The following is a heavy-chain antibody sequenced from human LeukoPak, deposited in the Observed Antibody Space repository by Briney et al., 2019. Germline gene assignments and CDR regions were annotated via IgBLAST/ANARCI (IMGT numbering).Heavy chain of an antibody. Sequence: PGGSLRLSCAASGFTFSSHGMHWVRQAPGKGLEWVAFIRYDGSNKYYADSVKGRFTISRDNSKNTLYLQMNSLRAEDTAVYYCANSRRSYYDSSGYYIDFDYWGQGTLVTVSS. D-gene: IGHD3-22*01. CDR3: ANSRRSYYDSSGYYIDFDY. CDR1: GFTFSSHG. J-gene: IGHJ4*02. CDR2: IRYDGSNK. V-gene: IGHV3-30*02.